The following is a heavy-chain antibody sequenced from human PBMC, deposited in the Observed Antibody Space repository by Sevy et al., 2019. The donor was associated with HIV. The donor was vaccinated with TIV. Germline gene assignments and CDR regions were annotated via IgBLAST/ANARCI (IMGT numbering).Heavy chain of an antibody. D-gene: IGHD5-12*01. J-gene: IGHJ6*02. V-gene: IGHV3-53*01. CDR3: ARKRLGRVYRMDV. CDR2: IYSGGST. Sequence: GGSLRLSCAASGFTVSSNYMSWVRQAPGKGLEWVSVIYSGGSTYYADSVKGRFTISRDNSKNTLYLQMNSLRAEDTAVYYCARKRLGRVYRMDVWGQGTTVTVSS. CDR1: GFTVSSNY.